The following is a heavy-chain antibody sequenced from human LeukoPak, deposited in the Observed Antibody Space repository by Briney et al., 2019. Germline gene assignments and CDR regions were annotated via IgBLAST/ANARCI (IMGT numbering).Heavy chain of an antibody. V-gene: IGHV3-33*01. Sequence: GGSLRLSCAASGFTFSSYGMHWVRQAPGKGLEWVALIWFDGSNKHYADSVKGRFTISRDNSKNTMYLQMDSLRAEDTAVYYCARVVSYYGSSYRLLDLWGRGTLVTVSS. J-gene: IGHJ2*01. CDR3: ARVVSYYGSSYRLLDL. D-gene: IGHD3-10*01. CDR2: IWFDGSNK. CDR1: GFTFSSYG.